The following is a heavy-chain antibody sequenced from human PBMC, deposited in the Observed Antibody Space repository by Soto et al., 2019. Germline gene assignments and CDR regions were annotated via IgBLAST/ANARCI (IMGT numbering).Heavy chain of an antibody. V-gene: IGHV4-39*01. CDR3: VKHQGPNHGGVIDY. CDR1: RGSISNSNHY. D-gene: IGHD3-16*01. J-gene: IGHJ4*02. Sequence: SETLSLTCTVSRGSISNSNHYWGWIRQSPGKGLEWIGSTYYSGNTYYNPSLKSRVTISVDTSKDQFSLQLSSVTAADTAVYYCVKHQGPNHGGVIDYWGQGTVVTVSS. CDR2: TYYSGNT.